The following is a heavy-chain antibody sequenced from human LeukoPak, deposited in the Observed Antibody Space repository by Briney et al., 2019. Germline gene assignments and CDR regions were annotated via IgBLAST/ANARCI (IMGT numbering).Heavy chain of an antibody. CDR2: IIAYNGNT. D-gene: IGHD3-22*01. Sequence: GASVKVSCKASGYTFTNYGISWVRQAPGQGLEWMGWIIAYNGNTNYAQKLQGRVTMTTDTSTSTAYMELRSLRSDDTAVYYCARDYYDSSGYAEYFQHWGQGTLVTVSS. CDR1: GYTFTNYG. CDR3: ARDYYDSSGYAEYFQH. J-gene: IGHJ1*01. V-gene: IGHV1-18*01.